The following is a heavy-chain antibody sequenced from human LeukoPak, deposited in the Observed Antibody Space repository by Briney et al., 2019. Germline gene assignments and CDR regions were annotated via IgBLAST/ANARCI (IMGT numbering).Heavy chain of an antibody. CDR1: GGSISSGGYY. CDR2: IYYSGST. CDR3: ARSWGYCSGGSCYYDAFDI. V-gene: IGHV4-31*03. Sequence: SETLSLTCTVSGGSISSGGYYWSWIRQHPGKGLEWIGYIYYSGSTYYNPSLKSRVTISVDTSKNQFSLKLSSVTAADTAVYYRARSWGYCSGGSCYYDAFDIWGQGTMVTVSS. D-gene: IGHD2-15*01. J-gene: IGHJ3*02.